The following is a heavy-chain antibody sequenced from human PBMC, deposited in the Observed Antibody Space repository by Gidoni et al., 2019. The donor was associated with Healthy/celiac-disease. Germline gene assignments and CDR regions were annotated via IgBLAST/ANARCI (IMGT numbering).Heavy chain of an antibody. CDR2: ISYDGSNK. CDR3: AKDQYDILTGYYPLDY. D-gene: IGHD3-9*01. J-gene: IGHJ4*02. V-gene: IGHV3-30*18. Sequence: QVQLVQPGGGVVQPGRSLRLSCAASGFTFCSYVRHWVRQAPGKGLEWVAVISYDGSNKYYADSVKGRFTISRDNSKNTLYLQMNSLRAEDTAVYYCAKDQYDILTGYYPLDYWGQGTLVTVSS. CDR1: GFTFCSYV.